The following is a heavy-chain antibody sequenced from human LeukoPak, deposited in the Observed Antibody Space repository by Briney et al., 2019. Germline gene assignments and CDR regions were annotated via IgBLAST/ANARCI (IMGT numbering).Heavy chain of an antibody. CDR3: AGQPTYYYDSSGYDY. V-gene: IGHV4-30-4*01. Sequence: SGTLSLTCTVSGGSISSGDYYWSWIRQPPGKGLEWIGYIYYSGSTYYNPSLKSRVTISVDTSKNQFSLKLSSVTAADTAVYYCAGQPTYYYDSSGYDYWGQGTLVTVSS. CDR2: IYYSGST. J-gene: IGHJ4*02. CDR1: GGSISSGDYY. D-gene: IGHD3-22*01.